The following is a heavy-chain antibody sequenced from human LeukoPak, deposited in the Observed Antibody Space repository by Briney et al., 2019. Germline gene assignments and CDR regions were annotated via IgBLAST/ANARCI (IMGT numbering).Heavy chain of an antibody. CDR3: AAVAGTFGYYYYYMDV. Sequence: PSETLSLTCTVSGGSISSGSYYWSWIRQPAGKGLEWIGRIYTSGSTNYNPSLKSRVTISVDTSKNQFSLKLSSVTAADTAVYYCAAVAGTFGYYYYYMDVWGKGTTVTVSS. D-gene: IGHD6-19*01. CDR1: GGSISSGSYY. CDR2: IYTSGST. J-gene: IGHJ6*03. V-gene: IGHV4-61*02.